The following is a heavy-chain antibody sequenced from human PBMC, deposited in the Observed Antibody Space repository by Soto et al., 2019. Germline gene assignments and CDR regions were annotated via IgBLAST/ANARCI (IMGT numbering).Heavy chain of an antibody. D-gene: IGHD3-16*02. J-gene: IGHJ4*02. Sequence: EVQLAESGGGLVQPGGSLRLSCAASGFTFSSHWMHWVRQAPGKGLVWVSRIIGDGNEITYADSVKGRFTISRDNAKNTVILQMNSLRAEDTAVYYCVRGHVRGNDRHFDSWGQGTLVTVSS. CDR2: IIGDGNEI. CDR3: VRGHVRGNDRHFDS. V-gene: IGHV3-74*01. CDR1: GFTFSSHW.